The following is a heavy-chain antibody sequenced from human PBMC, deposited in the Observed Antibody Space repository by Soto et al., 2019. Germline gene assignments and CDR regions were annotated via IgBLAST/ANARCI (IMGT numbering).Heavy chain of an antibody. D-gene: IGHD1-26*01. CDR1: GGTFSSYA. CDR3: ARVGVGATPGIDY. V-gene: IGHV1-69*06. Sequence: SVKVSCKASGGTFSSYAISWVRKAPGQGLEWMGGIIPIFGTANYAQKFQGRVTITADKSTSTAYMELSSLRSEDTAVYYCARVGVGATPGIDYWGQGTLVTVSS. J-gene: IGHJ4*02. CDR2: IIPIFGTA.